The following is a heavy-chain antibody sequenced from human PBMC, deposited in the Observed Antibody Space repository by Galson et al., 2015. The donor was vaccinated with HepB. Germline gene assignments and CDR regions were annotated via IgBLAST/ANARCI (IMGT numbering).Heavy chain of an antibody. CDR3: ARLQLRGYSSGGYYYYYGMDV. CDR2: IIPIFGTA. Sequence: SVKVSCKASGGTFSSYAISWVRQAPGQGLEWMGGIIPIFGTANYAQKFQGRVTITADESTSTAYMELSSLRSEDTAVYYCARLQLRGYSSGGYYYYYGMDVWGQGTTVTVSS. D-gene: IGHD6-19*01. CDR1: GGTFSSYA. J-gene: IGHJ6*02. V-gene: IGHV1-69*13.